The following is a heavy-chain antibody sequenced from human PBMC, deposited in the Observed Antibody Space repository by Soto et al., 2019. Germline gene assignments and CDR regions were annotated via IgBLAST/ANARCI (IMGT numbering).Heavy chain of an antibody. Sequence: EGQLVESGGGLVQPGGSLRLSCAASGFPFTTLWMSWVRQSPGKRLERVASIKEDGSEKNYVDSVKGRFTISRDNAKNSLFLQMNSLRDEDTAVYYCARGGWYSGIWGRGTLVIVSS. J-gene: IGHJ2*01. CDR2: IKEDGSEK. CDR3: ARGGWYSGI. V-gene: IGHV3-7*01. CDR1: GFPFTTLW.